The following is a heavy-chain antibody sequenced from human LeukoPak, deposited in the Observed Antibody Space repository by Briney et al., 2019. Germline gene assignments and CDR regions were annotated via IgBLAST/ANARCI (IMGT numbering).Heavy chain of an antibody. CDR1: GASISSGGYY. CDR3: ARDTYYYDRREVWYFDL. J-gene: IGHJ2*01. CDR2: IYYSGNT. D-gene: IGHD3-22*01. V-gene: IGHV4-31*03. Sequence: SETLSLTCNVSGASISSGGYYWSWSRQHPGKGLEWIGYIYYSGNTYYNPSLKSRVTVSVDTSKNQFSLKLSSVTAADTAVYYCARDTYYYDRREVWYFDLWGRGTLVTVSS.